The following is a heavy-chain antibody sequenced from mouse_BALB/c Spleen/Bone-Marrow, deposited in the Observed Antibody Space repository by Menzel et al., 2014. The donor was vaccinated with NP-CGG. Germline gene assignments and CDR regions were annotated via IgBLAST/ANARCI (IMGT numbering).Heavy chain of an antibody. CDR2: IYPESGNT. CDR3: ARSGGYYVRFAY. CDR1: GYIFTDYY. Sequence: VHLVESGPELVKPGASVKISCTVSGYIFTDYYINWVKQKPGQGLERIGWIYPESGNTKYNEKFKGKATLTVDTSSSTTYMQHSSLTSEDTAVYFCARSGGYYVRFAYWGQGTLVTVSA. V-gene: IGHV1-84*02. D-gene: IGHD2-3*01. J-gene: IGHJ3*01.